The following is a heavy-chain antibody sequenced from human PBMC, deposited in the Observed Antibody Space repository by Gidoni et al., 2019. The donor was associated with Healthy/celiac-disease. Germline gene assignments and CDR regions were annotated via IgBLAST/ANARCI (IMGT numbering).Heavy chain of an antibody. CDR1: GYTFTSYY. Sequence: QVQLVQSGAEVKKPGASVKVSCKASGYTFTSYYMHWVRQAPGQGLEWMGIINPSGGSTSYAQKFQGRVTMTRDTSTSTVYMELSSLRSEDTAVYYCARSLGRTVTKHNWFDPWGQGTLVTVSS. J-gene: IGHJ5*02. CDR3: ARSLGRTVTKHNWFDP. D-gene: IGHD4-17*01. V-gene: IGHV1-46*03. CDR2: INPSGGST.